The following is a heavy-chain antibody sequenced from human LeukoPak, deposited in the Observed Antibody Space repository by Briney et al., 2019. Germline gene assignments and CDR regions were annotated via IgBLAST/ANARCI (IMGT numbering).Heavy chain of an antibody. CDR3: ANDGSGSPPFDY. Sequence: SETLSLTCTVSGGSISSSGYYWGWIRQPPGKGLEWIGSIYYSGSTYYNPSLKSRVTISVDTSKNQFSLKLSSVTAADTAVYYCANDGSGSPPFDYWGQGTLVTVSS. CDR1: GGSISSSGYY. J-gene: IGHJ4*02. CDR2: IYYSGST. D-gene: IGHD3-10*01. V-gene: IGHV4-39*07.